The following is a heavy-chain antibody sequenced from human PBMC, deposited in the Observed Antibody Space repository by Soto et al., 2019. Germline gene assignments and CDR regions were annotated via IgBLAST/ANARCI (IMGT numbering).Heavy chain of an antibody. D-gene: IGHD5-12*01. V-gene: IGHV4-59*01. CDR2: IYHSEST. Sequence: SETLSLTCTVSGGSISSYYWSWIRQPPGKGLEWIGYIYHSESTIYNPSLKTRVTMSIETSKNQFSLRLSSVTAADTAVYYCAREFRHGYHRIFDYWGQGALVTVSS. CDR1: GGSISSYY. CDR3: AREFRHGYHRIFDY. J-gene: IGHJ4*02.